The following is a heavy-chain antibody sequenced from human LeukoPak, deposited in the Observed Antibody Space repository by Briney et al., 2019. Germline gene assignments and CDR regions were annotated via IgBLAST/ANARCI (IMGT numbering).Heavy chain of an antibody. V-gene: IGHV4-38-2*01. CDR3: ARNDSSGYFDY. Sequence: SETLSLTCAVSDYSISSHNYWGWIRQPPGKVLEWIGSVYHSGSTHYSPSLKSRVTISVDTSKNQFSLKLSSVTAADTAVYYCARNDSSGYFDYWGQGTLVTVSS. CDR1: DYSISSHNY. CDR2: VYHSGST. D-gene: IGHD3-22*01. J-gene: IGHJ4*02.